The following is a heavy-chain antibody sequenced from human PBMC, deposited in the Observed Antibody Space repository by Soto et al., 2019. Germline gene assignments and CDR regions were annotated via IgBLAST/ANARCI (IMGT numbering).Heavy chain of an antibody. V-gene: IGHV3-7*01. J-gene: IGHJ4*02. Sequence: GGSLRLSWVVAGFSCSSVWMTWVRQAPGKGLECVANIKYDGSEEYYVDSVKGRFTISRDNAKNSLYLQMNSLRDEDSAVYYCVTDLNWQGHWGQGTLVTVSS. CDR3: VTDLNWQGH. CDR1: GFSCSSVW. CDR2: IKYDGSEE.